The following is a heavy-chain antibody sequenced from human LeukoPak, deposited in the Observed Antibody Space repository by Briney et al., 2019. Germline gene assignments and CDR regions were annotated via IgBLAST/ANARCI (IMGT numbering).Heavy chain of an antibody. D-gene: IGHD3-3*01. CDR3: TNWREGVRPDFES. CDR1: GLTFNMYA. V-gene: IGHV3-23*01. CDR2: VSGDGCTT. Sequence: GGSLRLSCATSGLTFNMYAMSWVRQVPGKGLEWVSVVSGDGCTTYYADSVKGRFAITRDNSKSTMYVQMNSLRVEDTAVYYCTNWREGVRPDFESWGQGTLVTVSP. J-gene: IGHJ4*02.